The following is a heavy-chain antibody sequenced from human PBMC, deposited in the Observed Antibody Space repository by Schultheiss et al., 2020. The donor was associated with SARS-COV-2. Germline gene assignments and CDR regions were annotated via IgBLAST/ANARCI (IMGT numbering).Heavy chain of an antibody. CDR2: IYYSGSA. V-gene: IGHV4-39*01. J-gene: IGHJ4*02. D-gene: IGHD4-17*01. CDR3: ARRGYYGDRFDY. Sequence: SETLSLTCTVSGGSISSSGYYWGWIRQPPGKGLEWIGSIYYSGSAYYNPSLKSRVTISVDRSKNQFSLKLRSVTAADTAVYYCARRGYYGDRFDYWGQGTLVTVSS. CDR1: GGSISSSGYY.